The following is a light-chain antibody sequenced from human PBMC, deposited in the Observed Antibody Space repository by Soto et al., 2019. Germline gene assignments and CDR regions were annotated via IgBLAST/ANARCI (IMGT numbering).Light chain of an antibody. CDR3: AAWDDSLNGLV. CDR2: ANN. Sequence: QSVLTQPPSVSGTPGQRVSISCSGSRSNIGINAVDWYHQLPGTAPKVLIYANNQRPSGVPDRFSGSKSGTSASLAINGLQSDDEAHCYCAAWDDSLNGLVFGGGTKLTVL. CDR1: RSNIGINA. J-gene: IGLJ2*01. V-gene: IGLV1-44*01.